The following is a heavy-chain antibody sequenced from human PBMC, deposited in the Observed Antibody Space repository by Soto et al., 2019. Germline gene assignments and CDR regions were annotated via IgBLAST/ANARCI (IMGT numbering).Heavy chain of an antibody. Sequence: QITLKESGPTLVKPTETLTLTCTFSGVSLSTGGGAVGWIRQPPGKALEWLALIYANGNEVYSSSLRNRLTNSKDNPHNQVFLTMTNMEHVDTATYYCGYGRSVASGGWFDPWGQGRLVIV. CDR2: IYANGNE. D-gene: IGHD6-6*01. CDR3: GYGRSVASGGWFDP. J-gene: IGHJ5*02. CDR1: GVSLSTGGGA. V-gene: IGHV2-5*01.